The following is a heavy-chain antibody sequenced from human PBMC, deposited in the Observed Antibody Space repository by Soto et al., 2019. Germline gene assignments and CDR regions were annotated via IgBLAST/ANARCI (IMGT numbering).Heavy chain of an antibody. D-gene: IGHD3-22*01. J-gene: IGHJ3*02. CDR1: GGSISSSSYY. CDR2: IYYSGST. V-gene: IGHV4-39*07. Sequence: PSETLSLTCTVSGGSISSSSYYWGWIRQPPGKGLEWIGSIYYSGSTYYNLSLKSRVTISVDTSKNQFSLKLSSVTAADTAVYYCAREDWGGGYDSSEAAFDIWGQGTMVTVSS. CDR3: AREDWGGGYDSSEAAFDI.